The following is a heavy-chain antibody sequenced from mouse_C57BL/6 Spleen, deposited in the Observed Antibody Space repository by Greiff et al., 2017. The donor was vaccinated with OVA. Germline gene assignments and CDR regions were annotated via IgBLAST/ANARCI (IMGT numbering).Heavy chain of an antibody. Sequence: QVQLQQPGTELVKPGASVKLSCKASGYTFTSYWMHWVKQRPGQGLEWIGNINPSNGGTNYNEKFKSKATLTVDKSSITAYMQLSSLTSEDSAVYYCAREVYDGYYRVDYWGQGTTLTVSS. D-gene: IGHD2-3*01. CDR2: INPSNGGT. CDR3: AREVYDGYYRVDY. CDR1: GYTFTSYW. J-gene: IGHJ2*01. V-gene: IGHV1-53*01.